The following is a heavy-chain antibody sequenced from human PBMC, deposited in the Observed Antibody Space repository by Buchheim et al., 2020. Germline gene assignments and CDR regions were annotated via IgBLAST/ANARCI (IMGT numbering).Heavy chain of an antibody. CDR2: IRYSGTT. V-gene: IGHV4-39*07. Sequence: QLQLQESGPGLVKPSETLSLTCTVSGGSISNSAYFWGWIRQPPGKGPEWIATIRYSGTTYFNPSLQNRVTISVDTSKNQFSLTLRSVTAADTALYYCARGNRDGYRNGVDVWGQGTT. CDR3: ARGNRDGYRNGVDV. J-gene: IGHJ6*02. D-gene: IGHD5-24*01. CDR1: GGSISNSAYF.